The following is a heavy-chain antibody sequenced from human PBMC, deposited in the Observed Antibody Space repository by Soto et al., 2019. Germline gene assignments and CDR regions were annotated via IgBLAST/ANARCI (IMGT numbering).Heavy chain of an antibody. J-gene: IGHJ3*02. CDR3: ASGSAPEGAFDI. CDR1: GYTFTNYA. V-gene: IGHV1-3*01. Sequence: GASVKVSCKASGYTFTNYAMHWVRQAPGQRLEWMGWINGGNGNTNYAQKFQGWVTMTRDTSISTAYMELSRPRSDDTAVYYCASGSAPEGAFDIWGQGTMVTVSS. CDR2: INGGNGNT. D-gene: IGHD6-13*01.